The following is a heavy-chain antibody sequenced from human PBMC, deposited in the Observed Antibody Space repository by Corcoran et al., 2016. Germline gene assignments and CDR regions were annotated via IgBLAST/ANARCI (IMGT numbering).Heavy chain of an antibody. D-gene: IGHD3-22*01. V-gene: IGHV3-53*01. CDR3: ARGYYDSSGYSPMGYGMDV. Sequence: EVQLVESGGGLIQPGGSLRLSCAASGFTVSSNYMSWVRQAPGKGLEWVSVIYSGGSTYYADSVKGRFTISRDKSKNTLYLQMNSLRAEDTAVYYCARGYYDSSGYSPMGYGMDVWGQWTTVTVSS. CDR1: GFTVSSNY. J-gene: IGHJ6*02. CDR2: IYSGGST.